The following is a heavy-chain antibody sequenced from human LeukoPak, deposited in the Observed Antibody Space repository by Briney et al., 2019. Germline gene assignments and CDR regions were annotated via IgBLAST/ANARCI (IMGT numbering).Heavy chain of an antibody. Sequence: GGSLRLSCAASGFTFSSYGMHWVRQAPGKGLEWVAVISYGGSNKYYADSVKGRFTISRDNSKNTLYLQMNSLRAEDTAVYYCAKDLPPAAIPPRPAFDIWGQGTMVTVSS. CDR3: AKDLPPAAIPPRPAFDI. D-gene: IGHD2-2*01. CDR2: ISYGGSNK. J-gene: IGHJ3*02. CDR1: GFTFSSYG. V-gene: IGHV3-30*18.